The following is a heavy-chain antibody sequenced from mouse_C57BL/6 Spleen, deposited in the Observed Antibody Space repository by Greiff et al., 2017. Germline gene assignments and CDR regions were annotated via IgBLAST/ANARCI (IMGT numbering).Heavy chain of an antibody. CDR2: IDPSDSET. V-gene: IGHV1-52*01. CDR1: GYTFTSYW. J-gene: IGHJ4*01. CDR3: AREPEGAMDY. Sequence: QVQLQQPGAELVRPGSSVKLSCKASGYTFTSYWMHWVKQRPIQGLEWIGNIDPSDSETHYNQKFKDKATLTVDKSSSTAYMQLRRLTSADSAVYFCAREPEGAMDYWGQGTSVTVSS.